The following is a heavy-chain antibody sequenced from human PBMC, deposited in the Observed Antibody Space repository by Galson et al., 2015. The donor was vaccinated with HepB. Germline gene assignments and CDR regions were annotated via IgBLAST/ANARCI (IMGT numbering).Heavy chain of an antibody. CDR3: AKDRPYIAARPECPDY. CDR1: GFTFSSYG. D-gene: IGHD6-6*01. Sequence: SLRLSCAASGFTFSSYGMHWVRQAPGKGLEWVAVISYDGSNKYYADSVKGRFTISRDNSKDTLYLQMNSLRAEDTAVYYCAKDRPYIAARPECPDYWGQGTLVTVSS. V-gene: IGHV3-30*18. J-gene: IGHJ4*02. CDR2: ISYDGSNK.